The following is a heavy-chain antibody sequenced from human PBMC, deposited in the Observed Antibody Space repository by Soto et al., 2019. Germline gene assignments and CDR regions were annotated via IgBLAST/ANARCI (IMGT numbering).Heavy chain of an antibody. CDR1: GYTFTNDY. Sequence: QVQLVQSGAEVKKPGASVKVSCKASGYTFTNDYMHWVRQAPGQGLEWMGIINPSTGTTSYAQKFQGRDPTTTDTSTSTVPLELSSLRSADTAVYYCARASCDRVRGVKEFDYSGQGTLVNVSS. CDR2: INPSTGTT. CDR3: ARASCDRVRGVKEFDY. J-gene: IGHJ4*02. D-gene: IGHD3-10*01. V-gene: IGHV1-46*01.